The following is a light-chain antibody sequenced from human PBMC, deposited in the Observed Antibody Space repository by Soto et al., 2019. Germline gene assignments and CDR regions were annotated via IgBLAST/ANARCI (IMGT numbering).Light chain of an antibody. Sequence: QSVLTQPASVSGSPGQSITISCPGTSSDVGSDDYVSWYQQFPGKAPKLIIYDVNNRPSGVSDRFSGSKSGNTAFRTISGLQTEDYAHNYTTTYTTSYTLFYDFVPGTMVTV. CDR1: SSDVGSDDY. V-gene: IGLV2-14*01. CDR2: DVN. CDR3: TTYTTSYTLFYD. J-gene: IGLJ1*01.